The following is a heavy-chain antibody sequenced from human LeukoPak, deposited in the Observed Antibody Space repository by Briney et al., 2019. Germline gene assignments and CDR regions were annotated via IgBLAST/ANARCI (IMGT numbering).Heavy chain of an antibody. CDR2: IIPIFGTA. D-gene: IGHD2-2*01. J-gene: IGHJ6*03. Sequence: ASVKVSCKASGGTFSSYAISWVRQAPGQGLEWMGGIIPIFGTANYAQKFQGRVTITTDESTSTAYMELSSLRSEDTAVYYCARVVPAANYYYYYIDVWGKGTTVTVSS. V-gene: IGHV1-69*05. CDR1: GGTFSSYA. CDR3: ARVVPAANYYYYYIDV.